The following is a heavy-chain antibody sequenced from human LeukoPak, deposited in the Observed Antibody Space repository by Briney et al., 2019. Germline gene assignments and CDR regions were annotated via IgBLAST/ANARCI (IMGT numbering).Heavy chain of an antibody. CDR3: AKDVGGLDY. CDR2: ISGVGRST. V-gene: IGHV3-23*01. D-gene: IGHD3-16*01. J-gene: IGHJ4*02. Sequence: GGTLRLSCAASGFTFSSYGMNWVRQAPGKGLEWVSTISGVGRSTYYADSVRGRFTISRDNSKNTLYLQMNSLRAKDTAVYYCAKDVGGLDYWGQGTLVTVSS. CDR1: GFTFSSYG.